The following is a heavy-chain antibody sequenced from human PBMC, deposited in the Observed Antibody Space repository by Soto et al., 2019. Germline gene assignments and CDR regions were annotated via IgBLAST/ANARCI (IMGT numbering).Heavy chain of an antibody. V-gene: IGHV4-31*03. CDR3: ARYHNRCYYHRYVY. Sequence: PSETLSLTCTVSGGSISSGGYFWSWICKHPGKGLEWIGYIYYSGSTYYNPSLKSRVTISVDTSKNQFSLKLSSVTAADTAVYYCARYHNRCYYHRYVYWCQATLFTDFS. CDR2: IYYSGST. D-gene: IGHD2-21*01. J-gene: IGHJ4*02. CDR1: GGSISSGGYF.